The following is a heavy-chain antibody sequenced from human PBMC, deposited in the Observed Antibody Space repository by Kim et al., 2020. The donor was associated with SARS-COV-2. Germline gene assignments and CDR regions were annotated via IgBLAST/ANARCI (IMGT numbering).Heavy chain of an antibody. D-gene: IGHD3-16*01. CDR2: ISSSGSTI. CDR3: ARVSPYVGGPFDY. CDR1: GFTFSSYE. Sequence: GGSLRLSCAASGFTFSSYEMNWVRQAPGKGLEWVSYISSSGSTIYYADSVKGRFTISRDNAKNSLYLQMNSLRAEDTAVYYCARVSPYVGGPFDYWGQGTLVTVSS. V-gene: IGHV3-48*03. J-gene: IGHJ4*02.